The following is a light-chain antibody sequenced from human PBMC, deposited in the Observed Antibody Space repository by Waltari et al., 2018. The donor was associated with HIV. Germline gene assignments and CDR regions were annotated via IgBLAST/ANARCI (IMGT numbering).Light chain of an antibody. Sequence: QSALTQPASASGSLGQSVTISCPGSSSDIRAYDSVPWFPPHTRSAPKRLLYEVTRRHSPAPHRVSSPSSGSTALLPVARLTPDDEADYFCRSYRGSLRVLSGGRTNVTVL. V-gene: IGLV2-8*01. J-gene: IGLJ3*02. CDR2: EVT. CDR3: RSYRGSLRVL. CDR1: SSDIRAYDS.